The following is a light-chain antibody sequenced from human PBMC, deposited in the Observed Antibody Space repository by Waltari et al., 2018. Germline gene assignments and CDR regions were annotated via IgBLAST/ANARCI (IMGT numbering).Light chain of an antibody. CDR1: SSDISAYNF. J-gene: IGLJ2*01. Sequence: QPALTQPASMSGSPGQSVTISCTGTSSDISAYNFASWYQQHPGKGPKLIIYYVTNRASGVSNRFSGSKSGNRASLTISGLQAEDEADYYCSAYISRSISYVIFGGGTKLTVL. V-gene: IGLV2-14*03. CDR3: SAYISRSISYVI. CDR2: YVT.